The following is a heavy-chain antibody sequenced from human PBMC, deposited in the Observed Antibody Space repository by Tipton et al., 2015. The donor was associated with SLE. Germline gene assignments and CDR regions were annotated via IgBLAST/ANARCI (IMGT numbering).Heavy chain of an antibody. J-gene: IGHJ4*02. CDR1: GFTFSNYG. CDR2: IRYDGSNR. V-gene: IGHV3-30*02. CDR3: GKRRGGAAADDYFDD. D-gene: IGHD6-13*01. Sequence: SLRLSCAASGFTFSNYGMHWVRQAPGKGLEWVTFIRYDGSNRYYADSGKGRFTISRDNSKNTLYLQMNNLRVEDTAVYHCGKRRGGAAADDYFDDWGQGTLVTVTS.